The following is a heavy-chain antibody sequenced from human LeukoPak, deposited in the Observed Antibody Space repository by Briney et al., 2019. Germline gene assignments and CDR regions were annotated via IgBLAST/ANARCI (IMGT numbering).Heavy chain of an antibody. CDR3: ARDFRFGEYYYGMDV. V-gene: IGHV3-7*01. Sequence: GGSLRLSCAASGFTFSSYWMSWVRQAPGKGLEWVANIKQDGSEKYYVDSVKGRFTNSRDKAKNSLYLQMNSLRAEDTPVYYCARDFRFGEYYYGMDVWGQGTTVTVSS. J-gene: IGHJ6*02. CDR1: GFTFSSYW. D-gene: IGHD3-10*01. CDR2: IKQDGSEK.